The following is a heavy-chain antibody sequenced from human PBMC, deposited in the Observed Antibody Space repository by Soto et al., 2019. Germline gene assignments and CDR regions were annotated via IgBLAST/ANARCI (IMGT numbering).Heavy chain of an antibody. D-gene: IGHD3-10*01. CDR2: ADPEDAET. Sequence: ASVKVSCKVSGYTLSDFYMHWVKQAPGKGLEWMGLADPEDAETIYAEKFQGRVTIIADTSTDTAYMELSSLRSDDTAVYYCAPAFRARLVWCDPWGQGTQVTVSS. J-gene: IGHJ5*02. CDR1: GYTLSDFY. V-gene: IGHV1-69-2*01. CDR3: APAFRARLVWCDP.